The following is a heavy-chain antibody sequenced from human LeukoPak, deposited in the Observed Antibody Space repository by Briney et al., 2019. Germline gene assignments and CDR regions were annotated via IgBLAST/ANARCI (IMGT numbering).Heavy chain of an antibody. V-gene: IGHV3-23*01. J-gene: IGHJ4*02. Sequence: GGSLRLSCAASGFTFGSYAMSWVRQAPGKGLEWVSAISGSGGSTYYADSVKGRFTISRDNSKNTLYLQMNSLRAEDTAVYYCATGLRWYYYFDYWGQGTLVTVSS. D-gene: IGHD4-23*01. CDR3: ATGLRWYYYFDY. CDR1: GFTFGSYA. CDR2: ISGSGGST.